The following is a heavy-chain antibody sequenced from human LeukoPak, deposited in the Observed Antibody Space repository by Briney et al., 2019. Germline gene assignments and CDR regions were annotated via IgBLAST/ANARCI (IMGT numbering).Heavy chain of an antibody. D-gene: IGHD7-27*01. CDR2: ISSSGSTI. Sequence: GGSLRLSCAASGFTFSDYYMSWIRQAPGKGLEWVSYISSSGSTIYYADSVKGRFTISRDNAENSLYLQMNSLRAEDTAVYYCARATIDWGRPGAFDIWGQGTMVTVSS. CDR1: GFTFSDYY. J-gene: IGHJ3*02. V-gene: IGHV3-11*01. CDR3: ARATIDWGRPGAFDI.